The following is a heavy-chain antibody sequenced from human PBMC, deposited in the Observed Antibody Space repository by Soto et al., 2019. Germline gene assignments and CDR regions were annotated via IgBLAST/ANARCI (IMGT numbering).Heavy chain of an antibody. Sequence: HVHLVQSGAEVRKPGASVKVSCKASGYRFTGYAMQWVRRAPGQGLEWMGWINGNNGNTKHSQQCQGRVTFSRDTSAKTAQREVRRLRSEDTAVNYCPRDNPFLEDLVTSYFHLWGQGTKVTVPP. V-gene: IGHV1-3*01. D-gene: IGHD1-1*01. J-gene: IGHJ4*02. CDR2: INGNNGNT. CDR3: PRDNPFLEDLVTSYFHL. CDR1: GYRFTGYA.